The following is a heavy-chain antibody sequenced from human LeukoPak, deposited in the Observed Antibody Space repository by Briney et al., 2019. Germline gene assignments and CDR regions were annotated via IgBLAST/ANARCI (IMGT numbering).Heavy chain of an antibody. CDR3: AREHSSSSGKVFDY. D-gene: IGHD6-6*01. J-gene: IGHJ4*02. CDR1: GYTFPGYY. Sequence: GASVKVSCKASGYTFPGYYMHWVRQAPGQGLEWMGWINPNSGGTNYAQKFQGRVTMTRDTSISTAYMELSRLRSDDTAVCYCAREHSSSSGKVFDYWGQGTLVTVSS. CDR2: INPNSGGT. V-gene: IGHV1-2*02.